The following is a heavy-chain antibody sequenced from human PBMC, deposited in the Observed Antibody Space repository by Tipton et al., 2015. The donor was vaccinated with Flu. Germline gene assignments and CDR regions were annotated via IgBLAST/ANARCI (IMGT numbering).Heavy chain of an antibody. D-gene: IGHD3-9*01. CDR3: AGRGLLTRLPY. CDR2: ISDSGKT. V-gene: IGHV4-59*08. J-gene: IGHJ4*02. Sequence: TLSLTCTVSGGSISSYYWHWLRQPSGKGLEWIGSISDSGKTKYSPSLQSRVTMSIDTSKSQFSLQLRSVTAADTAVYYCAGRGLLTRLPYWGQGMLGTVSS. CDR1: GGSISSYY.